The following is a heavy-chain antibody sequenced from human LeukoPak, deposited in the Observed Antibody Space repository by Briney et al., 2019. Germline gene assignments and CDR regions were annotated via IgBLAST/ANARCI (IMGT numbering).Heavy chain of an antibody. CDR1: GGSISSYY. Sequence: SETLSLTCTVSGGSISSYYWSWIRQPAGKGLEWIGRIYSTGSTNYNPSLKSRVTMSVDTSKNQFSLRLRSVTAADTAVYYCARQIASAGTAGFDFWGQGALVSVSS. V-gene: IGHV4-4*07. D-gene: IGHD6-13*01. CDR2: IYSTGST. J-gene: IGHJ4*02. CDR3: ARQIASAGTAGFDF.